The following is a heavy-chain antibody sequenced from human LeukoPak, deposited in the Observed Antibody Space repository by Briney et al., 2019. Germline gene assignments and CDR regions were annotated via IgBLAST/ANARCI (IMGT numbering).Heavy chain of an antibody. CDR2: ISSGSSTI. V-gene: IGHV3-11*04. J-gene: IGHJ6*03. CDR1: GFTFSDYY. D-gene: IGHD3-10*01. CDR3: ARGGGSAASGSQVRVDYMDV. Sequence: GGSLRLSCVASGFTFSDYYMSWIRQTPGKGLEWVSYISSGSSTIYYADSVKGRFTISRDNAKKTLYLQTDSLRVEDMAVYYCARGGGSAASGSQVRVDYMDVWGKGTTVTVSS.